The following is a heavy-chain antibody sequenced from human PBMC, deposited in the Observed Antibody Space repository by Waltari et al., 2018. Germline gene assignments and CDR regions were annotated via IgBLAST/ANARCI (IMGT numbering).Heavy chain of an antibody. J-gene: IGHJ1*01. V-gene: IGHV1-69*14. Sequence: QVQLAQSGAEGKNPGTPRKVSWQASAGMLSRYTLIRALLAPGQRLTWMGGSIPSFGTAHYAEKFQGIVTITADRSTSTAYMVLSSLRSEDTDVYNCAKDLSGELLVNQPDQPLRGYVEHWGQGTLVTVSS. CDR2: SIPSFGTA. CDR1: AGMLSRYT. CDR3: AKDLSGELLVNQPDQPLRGYVEH. D-gene: IGHD3-10*01.